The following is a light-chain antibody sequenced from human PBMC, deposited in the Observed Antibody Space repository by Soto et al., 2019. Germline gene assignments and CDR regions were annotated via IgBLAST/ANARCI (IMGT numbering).Light chain of an antibody. V-gene: IGKV3-20*01. CDR2: GAS. Sequence: EIVLTQSPGTVSLSPGERATLSCRASQSVRSSSLAWYQQKPGQAPRLLIYGASSRATGIPDRFSGSGSGTDFTLTISRLEPEDFAVYYCQQYGSSPPRTFGQGTKVDIK. CDR3: QQYGSSPPRT. J-gene: IGKJ1*01. CDR1: QSVRSSS.